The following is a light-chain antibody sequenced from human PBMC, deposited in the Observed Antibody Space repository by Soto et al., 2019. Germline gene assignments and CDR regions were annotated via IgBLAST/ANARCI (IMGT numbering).Light chain of an antibody. V-gene: IGKV1-5*03. Sequence: DIQMTQSPSTLSGSVGDRVTITCRASQTISSWLAWYQQKPGKARKLLIYKASTLKSGVPSRLSGSGSGTEFTLTISSLQPDDFATYYCQHYNSYSEAFGQGTKVELK. CDR2: KAS. CDR1: QTISSW. CDR3: QHYNSYSEA. J-gene: IGKJ1*01.